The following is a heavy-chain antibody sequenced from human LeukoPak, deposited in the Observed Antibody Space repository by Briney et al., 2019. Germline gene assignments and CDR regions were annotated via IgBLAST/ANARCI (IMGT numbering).Heavy chain of an antibody. V-gene: IGHV5-51*01. Sequence: GESLKISCKGSGYSFTSYWIGWVRQMPGKGLEWMGIIYPGDSDTRYSPSFQGQVTISADKSISTAYLQWSSLKASDTAMYYCARQAGEYSSGWYLGDNYFDYWGQGTLVTVSS. CDR1: GYSFTSYW. J-gene: IGHJ4*02. D-gene: IGHD6-19*01. CDR2: IYPGDSDT. CDR3: ARQAGEYSSGWYLGDNYFDY.